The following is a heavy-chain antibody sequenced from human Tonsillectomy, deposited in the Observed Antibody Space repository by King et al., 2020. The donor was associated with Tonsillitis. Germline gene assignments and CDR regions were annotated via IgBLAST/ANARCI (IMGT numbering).Heavy chain of an antibody. D-gene: IGHD2-8*01. J-gene: IGHJ4*02. V-gene: IGHV4-34*01. CDR1: GGSFSGYY. CDR3: ARGTVLMVYATLDY. Sequence: HVQLQQWGAGLLKPSETLSLTCAVYGGSFSGYYWSWIRQSPGKGLEWIGEITHSGSTNYNPSLKGRVTISVDTSKNQFSLKMSSVTAADTAVYYCARGTVLMVYATLDYWGQGTLVTVSS. CDR2: ITHSGST.